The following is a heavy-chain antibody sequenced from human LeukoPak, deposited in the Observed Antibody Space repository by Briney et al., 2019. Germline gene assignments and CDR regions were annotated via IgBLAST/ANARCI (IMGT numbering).Heavy chain of an antibody. D-gene: IGHD3-22*01. CDR1: GFTVSSNY. CDR2: IYSGGST. J-gene: IGHJ4*02. V-gene: IGHV3-66*02. Sequence: PGGSLRLSCAASGFTVSSNYMSWVRQAPGKGLEWVSVIYSGGSTYYADSVKGRFTISRDNSKNTLYLQMNSLRAEDTAVYYCANTSPYYYDSSGSQRGPPLDYWGQGTLVTVSS. CDR3: ANTSPYYYDSSGSQRGPPLDY.